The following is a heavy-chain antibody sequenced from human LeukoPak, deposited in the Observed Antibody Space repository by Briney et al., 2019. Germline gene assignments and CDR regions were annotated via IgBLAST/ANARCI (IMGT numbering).Heavy chain of an antibody. J-gene: IGHJ6*02. Sequence: NPSETLSLTCTVSGGSISNYYWSWIRRPPGKGLEWIGYIYYSGRTNYNPSLKSRVIISVDKSKNQVSLKLTSVTAADTAIYYCARQYCGGDCSNYYYGMDVWGQGTTVTVSS. CDR1: GGSISNYY. CDR2: IYYSGRT. V-gene: IGHV4-59*01. D-gene: IGHD2-21*02. CDR3: ARQYCGGDCSNYYYGMDV.